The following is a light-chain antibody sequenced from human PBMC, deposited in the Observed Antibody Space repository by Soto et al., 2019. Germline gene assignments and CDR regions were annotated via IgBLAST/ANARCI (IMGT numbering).Light chain of an antibody. CDR2: EVS. CDR1: ISNVGAYNY. V-gene: IGLV2-8*01. Sequence: QSVLTQPASASGSPGQSVTISCTGTISNVGAYNYVSWYQQHPGKAPKLMISEVSKRPSGVPDRFSGSKSGNTASLTVSGLQAEDEADYHCTSYTGTSYVFGTGTKVT. CDR3: TSYTGTSYV. J-gene: IGLJ1*01.